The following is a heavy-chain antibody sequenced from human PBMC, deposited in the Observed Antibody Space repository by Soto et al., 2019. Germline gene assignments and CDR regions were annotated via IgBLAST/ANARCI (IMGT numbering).Heavy chain of an antibody. CDR2: IFSNDEK. Sequence: QVTLKESGPVRVKPTETLTLTCIVSGFSLINTRMGVSWIRQPPGKALEWLAHIFSNDEKSYHTSLKSRVTIAKATSKSQVVLTMNNMDTVDTATYYCARISADYHYGMDVWGQGTTVTVSS. D-gene: IGHD3-10*01. J-gene: IGHJ6*02. V-gene: IGHV2-26*01. CDR3: ARISADYHYGMDV. CDR1: GFSLINTRMG.